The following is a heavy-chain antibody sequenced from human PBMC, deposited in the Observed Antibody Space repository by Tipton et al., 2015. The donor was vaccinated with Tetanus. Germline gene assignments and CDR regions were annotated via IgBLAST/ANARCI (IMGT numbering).Heavy chain of an antibody. Sequence: TLSLTCTVSGDSISSNNWWSWVRQTPEKGLEWIGDIFHLGYTNYNPSLRSRVTIAVDTSKNQFSLTLRSVTAADTAVYYCARSVAPWTLTSVRAVRGVSSGYEFWGQGTLVTVSS. J-gene: IGHJ4*02. CDR3: ARSVAPWTLTSVRAVRGVSSGYEF. D-gene: IGHD3-10*01. CDR2: IFHLGYT. V-gene: IGHV4-4*02. CDR1: GDSISSNNW.